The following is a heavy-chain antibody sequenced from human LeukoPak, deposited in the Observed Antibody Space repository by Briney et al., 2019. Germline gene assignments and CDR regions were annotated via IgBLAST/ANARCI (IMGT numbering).Heavy chain of an antibody. Sequence: SETLSLTCTVSGSSVSSGSYYWSWIRQPPGKGLEWIGYIYYSGSTNYNPSLKSRVTISVDTSKNQFSLKLSSVTAADTAVYYCARDLDSGSYSHDAFDIWGQGTMVTVSS. J-gene: IGHJ3*02. V-gene: IGHV4-61*01. CDR3: ARDLDSGSYSHDAFDI. CDR2: IYYSGST. D-gene: IGHD1-26*01. CDR1: GSSVSSGSYY.